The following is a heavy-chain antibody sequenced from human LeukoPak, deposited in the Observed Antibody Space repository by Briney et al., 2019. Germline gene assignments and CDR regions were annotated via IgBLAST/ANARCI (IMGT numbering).Heavy chain of an antibody. D-gene: IGHD2-2*02. J-gene: IGHJ6*03. Sequence: QPGGSLRLSCAASGFTFSSYAMHWVRQAPGKGLEWVAVISYDGSNKYYADSVKGRFTISRDNAKNSLYLQMNSLRAEDTAVYYCARMDCSSTSCYTSYYYMDVWGKGTTVTVSS. V-gene: IGHV3-30-3*01. CDR1: GFTFSSYA. CDR2: ISYDGSNK. CDR3: ARMDCSSTSCYTSYYYMDV.